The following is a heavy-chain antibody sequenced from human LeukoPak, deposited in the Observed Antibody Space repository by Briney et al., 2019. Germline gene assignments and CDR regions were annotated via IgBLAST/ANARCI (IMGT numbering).Heavy chain of an antibody. CDR1: GFTFNTYW. J-gene: IGHJ4*02. Sequence: GGSLRLSCAASGFTFNTYWMHWVRQAPGKGLVWVSPINGDGSSTTYADSVKGRFTISRDNAKNTLYLQMNSLRAEDTAVYYCARDMEMATISGFDYWGQGTLVTVSS. V-gene: IGHV3-74*03. D-gene: IGHD5-12*01. CDR2: INGDGSST. CDR3: ARDMEMATISGFDY.